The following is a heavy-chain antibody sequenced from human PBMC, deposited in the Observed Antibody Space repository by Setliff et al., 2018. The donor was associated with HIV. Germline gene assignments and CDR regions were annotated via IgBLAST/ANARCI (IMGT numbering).Heavy chain of an antibody. V-gene: IGHV1-69*13. CDR2: LIPSFGTS. CDR1: GGTFSSYT. D-gene: IGHD3-22*01. J-gene: IGHJ4*02. CDR3: ASLMGDYYDSSGLDY. Sequence: ASVKVSCKASGGTFSSYTFSWVRQAPGQGLEWMGGLIPSFGTSNYAQDFQGRVTITADESTSTAYMEPSSLRTEDTAVYYCASLMGDYYDSSGLDYWGQGTLVTVSS.